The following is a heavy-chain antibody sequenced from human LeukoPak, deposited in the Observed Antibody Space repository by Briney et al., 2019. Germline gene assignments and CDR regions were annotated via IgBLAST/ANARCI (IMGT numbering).Heavy chain of an antibody. D-gene: IGHD4-11*01. V-gene: IGHV3-48*03. CDR2: ISYSGSNI. CDR1: GFTFSSYD. J-gene: IGHJ4*02. Sequence: GGSLRLSCAASGFTFSSYDMSWVRQAPGKGLEWVSYISYSGSNIYYADSVKGRFIISRDNAKNSLYLQMNSLRAEDKAVYYCARGLTTGGQGTLVTVSS. CDR3: ARGLTT.